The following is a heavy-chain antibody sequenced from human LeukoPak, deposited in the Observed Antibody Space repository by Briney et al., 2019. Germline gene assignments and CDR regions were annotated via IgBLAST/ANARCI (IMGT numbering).Heavy chain of an antibody. CDR1: GFTFSNYG. CDR2: ISYDGSNK. V-gene: IGHV3-30-3*01. Sequence: GGSLRLSCAASGFTFSNYGMHWVRQAPGKGLEGVTIISYDGSNKHYADSVKGRFTISRDNSKNTLYLQMNSLRPEDTAVYYCARDRFMVRGVMVGTFDLWGQGTMVTVSS. J-gene: IGHJ3*01. CDR3: ARDRFMVRGVMVGTFDL. D-gene: IGHD3-10*01.